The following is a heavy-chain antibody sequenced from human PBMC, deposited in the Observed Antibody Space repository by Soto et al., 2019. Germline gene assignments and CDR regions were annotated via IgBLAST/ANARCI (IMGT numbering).Heavy chain of an antibody. CDR3: ERDIGQKEFDY. Sequence: PGGSLRLSCAASGFTVSSNYMSWVRQAPGKGLEWVSVIYSGGSTYYADSVKGRFTISRDNSKNTLYLQMNSLRAEDTAVYYCERDIGQKEFDYWGQGTLVTVSS. V-gene: IGHV3-53*01. D-gene: IGHD3-16*02. J-gene: IGHJ4*02. CDR1: GFTVSSNY. CDR2: IYSGGST.